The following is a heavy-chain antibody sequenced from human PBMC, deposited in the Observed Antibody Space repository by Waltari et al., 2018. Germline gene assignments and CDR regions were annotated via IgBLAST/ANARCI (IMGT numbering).Heavy chain of an antibody. CDR3: ARMARFRELSDDY. CDR1: GFIFGDYA. Sequence: EVQLVESGGGLVQPGRSLRLSCTASGFIFGDYAMSWFRQAPGKGLEWVGFIRSKAYGGTTEYAASVKGRFTISRDDSKSIAYLQMNSLKTEDTAVYYCARMARFRELSDDYWGQGTLVTVSS. V-gene: IGHV3-49*03. CDR2: IRSKAYGGTT. J-gene: IGHJ4*02. D-gene: IGHD3-10*01.